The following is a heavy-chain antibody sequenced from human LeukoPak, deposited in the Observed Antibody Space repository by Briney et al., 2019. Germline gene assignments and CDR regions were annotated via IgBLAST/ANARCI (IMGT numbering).Heavy chain of an antibody. CDR3: AREVGYCSDGSCYSYCEY. D-gene: IGHD2-15*01. CDR2: IYYSGST. Sequence: SETLSLTCTVSGGSISSYYWSWIRQPPGKGLEWIGYIYYSGSTNYNASLTNRVTISVDTSKNQFSLKLSSVTAADTAVYYCAREVGYCSDGSCYSYCEYWGQGTLVTVSS. V-gene: IGHV4-59*01. CDR1: GGSISSYY. J-gene: IGHJ4*02.